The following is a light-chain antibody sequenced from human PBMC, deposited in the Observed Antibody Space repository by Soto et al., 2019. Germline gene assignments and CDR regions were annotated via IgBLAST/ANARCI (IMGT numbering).Light chain of an antibody. V-gene: IGKV1D-8*01. CDR2: DAY. J-gene: IGKJ1*01. Sequence: VILMTQSASLLSVSTGDRVTLSCRMSQGVSSYLAWYQQKPGQSPELRVYDAYNXASGVPSRFSGSGSGTDPTLTISXXHSEDFATYYCQQYYSFPRTSGQGTKV. CDR3: QQYYSFPRT. CDR1: QGVSSY.